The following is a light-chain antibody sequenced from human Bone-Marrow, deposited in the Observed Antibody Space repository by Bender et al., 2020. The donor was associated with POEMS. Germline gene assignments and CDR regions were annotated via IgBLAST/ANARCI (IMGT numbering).Light chain of an antibody. V-gene: IGLV3-1*01. CDR3: QAWDSNIVI. CDR1: ILGNKY. J-gene: IGLJ2*01. CDR2: EDN. Sequence: SYELTQPPSVSVSPGQTATVTCSGDILGNKYACWYQQKPGQSPVMVIYEDNKRPSGISERFSGSNSENTAALTISGTQALDEADYYCQAWDSNIVIFGGGTKLTVL.